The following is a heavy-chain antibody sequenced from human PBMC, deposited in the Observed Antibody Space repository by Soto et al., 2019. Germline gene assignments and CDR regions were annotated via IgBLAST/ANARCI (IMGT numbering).Heavy chain of an antibody. Sequence: EGQLVEFGGGLVKPGGSLRLSCAASGFSFSIYSYNWVRQAPGKGLEWLSYISPAGSSIYYADSVKGRFTISRDSARDSVYMQVNSLRAEDTAVYYCAKDRGGSGAFDIWGQGTRVTVSS. CDR1: GFSFSIYS. J-gene: IGHJ3*02. CDR2: ISPAGSSI. V-gene: IGHV3-48*01. CDR3: AKDRGGSGAFDI. D-gene: IGHD3-10*01.